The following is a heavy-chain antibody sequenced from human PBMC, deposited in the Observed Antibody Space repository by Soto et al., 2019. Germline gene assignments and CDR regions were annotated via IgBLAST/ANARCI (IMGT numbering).Heavy chain of an antibody. V-gene: IGHV3-23*01. CDR2: ISGSGGST. J-gene: IGHJ6*02. D-gene: IGHD6-13*01. CDR3: AKATHGLAAAGTYLYYYCDFVMDV. CDR1: GFTFSSYA. Sequence: EVQLLESGGGLVQPGGSLRLSCAASGFTFSSYAMSWVRQAPGKGLEWVSAISGSGGSTYYADSVKGRFTIARDNSKNTLYLQMNSLRAEDTAVYYCAKATHGLAAAGTYLYYYCDFVMDVWGQGTTVTVSS.